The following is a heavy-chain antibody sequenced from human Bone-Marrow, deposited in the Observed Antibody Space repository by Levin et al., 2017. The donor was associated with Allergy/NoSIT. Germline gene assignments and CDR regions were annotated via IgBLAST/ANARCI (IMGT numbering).Heavy chain of an antibody. J-gene: IGHJ4*02. V-gene: IGHV1-2*02. CDR3: ARVIMLSTAIPPGYYFDF. D-gene: IGHD2-21*02. CDR1: GYTFTDYF. Sequence: ASVKVSCKASGYTFTDYFIHWVRQAPGQGLEWMGWSNPRSGDSEYAPKFQARVSMTRDTSANTAHMDLSRLTSDDTAFYFCARVIMLSTAIPPGYYFDFWGQGTLVTVSS. CDR2: SNPRSGDS.